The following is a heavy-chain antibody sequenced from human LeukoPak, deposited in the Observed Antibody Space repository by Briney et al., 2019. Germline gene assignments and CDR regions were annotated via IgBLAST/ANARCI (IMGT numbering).Heavy chain of an antibody. D-gene: IGHD6-13*01. CDR1: GFTFSSYG. V-gene: IGHV3-30*18. CDR2: ISYDGSNK. Sequence: PGRSLRLSCAASGFTFSSYGMHWVRQASGKGLEWVAVISYDGSNKYYADSVKGRFTISRDNSKNALYLQMNSLRAEDTAVYYCAKGDWQQLGLFDYWGQGTLVTVSS. CDR3: AKGDWQQLGLFDY. J-gene: IGHJ4*02.